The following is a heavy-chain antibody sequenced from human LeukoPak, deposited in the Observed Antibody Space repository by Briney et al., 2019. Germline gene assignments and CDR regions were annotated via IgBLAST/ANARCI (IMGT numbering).Heavy chain of an antibody. CDR3: ARARPDGSSYFDY. CDR2: IHRDGTTT. CDR1: GFTYSNHW. J-gene: IGHJ4*02. Sequence: GGSLRLSCAASGFTYSNHWMHWVRQVPGKGLVGVSRIHRDGTTTNYADSVKGRFTISRDNARDTLFLQMNNLRVEDTAFYYCARARPDGSSYFDYWGQGILVTVSS. V-gene: IGHV3-74*01.